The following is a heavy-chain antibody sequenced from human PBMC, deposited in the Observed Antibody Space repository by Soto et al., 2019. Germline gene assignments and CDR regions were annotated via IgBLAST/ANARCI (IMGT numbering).Heavy chain of an antibody. Sequence: QVQLVESGGGVVQPGRSLRLSCAASGFTFSRYAMFWVRQAPGKGLEWVALISYDGSNKFYVDSVKGRFTISRDNSKNAMYLQMNSLGPEDTAVHYCARRDLITNHCGMDVWGQGTTVTVSS. CDR3: ARRDLITNHCGMDV. J-gene: IGHJ6*02. D-gene: IGHD1-1*01. CDR2: ISYDGSNK. V-gene: IGHV3-30-3*01. CDR1: GFTFSRYA.